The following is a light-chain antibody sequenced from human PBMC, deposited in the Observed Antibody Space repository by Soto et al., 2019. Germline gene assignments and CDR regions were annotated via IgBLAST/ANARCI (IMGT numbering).Light chain of an antibody. CDR3: QQYSNWPLT. CDR2: DAS. CDR1: QSISNN. J-gene: IGKJ4*01. Sequence: VMTRSPATLSVSPGERATLSCRASQSISNNLAWYQQKPGQTPRILIYDASTRATGIPARLSGSGSGTEFTLTISSLQSEDFAVYYCQQYSNWPLTFGGGTKV. V-gene: IGKV3-15*01.